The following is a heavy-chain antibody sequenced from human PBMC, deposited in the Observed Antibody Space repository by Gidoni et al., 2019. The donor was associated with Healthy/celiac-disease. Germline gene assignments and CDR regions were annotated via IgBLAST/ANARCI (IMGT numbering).Heavy chain of an antibody. CDR2: ISYDGSNK. CDR1: GFTFSSYG. Sequence: QVQLVESGGGVVQPGRSLRLSWAAYGFTFSSYGMHWVRQAPGKGLEWVAVISYDGSNKYYADSVKGRFTISRDNSKNTLYLQMNSLRAEDTAVYYCAKGEAVVISYYYGMDVWGQGTTVTVSS. CDR3: AKGEAVVISYYYGMDV. J-gene: IGHJ6*02. D-gene: IGHD3-22*01. V-gene: IGHV3-30*18.